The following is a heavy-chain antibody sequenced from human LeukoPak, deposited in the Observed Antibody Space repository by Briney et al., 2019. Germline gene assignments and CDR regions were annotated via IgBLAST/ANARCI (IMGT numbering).Heavy chain of an antibody. J-gene: IGHJ4*02. V-gene: IGHV1-46*01. Sequence: ASVKVPCKASGYTFTSYYMHWVRQAPGQGLEWMGIINPSGGSTSYAQKFQGRVTMTRDTSTSTVYMELSSLRSEDTAVYYCARAYKHCSSTSCYTFDYWGQGTLVTVAS. CDR2: INPSGGST. CDR3: ARAYKHCSSTSCYTFDY. D-gene: IGHD2-2*01. CDR1: GYTFTSYY.